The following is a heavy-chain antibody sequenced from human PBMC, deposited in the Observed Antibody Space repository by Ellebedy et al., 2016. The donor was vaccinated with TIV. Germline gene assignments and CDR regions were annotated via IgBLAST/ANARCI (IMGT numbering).Heavy chain of an antibody. V-gene: IGHV3-30-3*01. CDR1: GFTFSSYA. J-gene: IGHJ4*02. Sequence: GESLKISXAASGFTFSSYAMHWVRQAPGKGLEWVAVISYDGSNKYYADSVKGRFTISRDNAKNSLYLQMNSLRAEDTAVYYCARESSGWYRVDYWGQGTLVTVSS. CDR3: ARESSGWYRVDY. CDR2: ISYDGSNK. D-gene: IGHD6-19*01.